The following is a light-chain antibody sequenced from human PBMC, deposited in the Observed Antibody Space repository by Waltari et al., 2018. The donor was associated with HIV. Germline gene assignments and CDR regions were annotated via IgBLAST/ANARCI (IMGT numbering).Light chain of an antibody. CDR1: SLRSYY. J-gene: IGLJ1*01. Sequence: SSELTQDPAVSVALGQTVRITCQGDSLRSYYASWYQQKPGQAPVLVIYGKNNRPSRIPDRFSGSSSGNTASLTITGAQAEDEADYYCNARDSSGNLYVFGTGTKVTVL. CDR2: GKN. CDR3: NARDSSGNLYV. V-gene: IGLV3-19*01.